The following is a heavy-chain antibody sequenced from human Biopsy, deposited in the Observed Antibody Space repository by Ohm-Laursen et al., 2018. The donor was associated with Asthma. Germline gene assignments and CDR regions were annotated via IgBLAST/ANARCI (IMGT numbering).Heavy chain of an antibody. D-gene: IGHD3-10*01. CDR3: AKDRSYGSVASYEMDV. Sequence: GQTLSLTCAAAGFTFSGYAMYWVRQAPGKGPEWVSRILDDGNGKGYLDSVRGRFTISRDNIKNYMHLQLSSLRPDDSAVYYCAKDRSYGSVASYEMDVWGQGTTVTVSS. V-gene: IGHV3-30*18. CDR2: ILDDGNGK. J-gene: IGHJ6*01. CDR1: GFTFSGYA.